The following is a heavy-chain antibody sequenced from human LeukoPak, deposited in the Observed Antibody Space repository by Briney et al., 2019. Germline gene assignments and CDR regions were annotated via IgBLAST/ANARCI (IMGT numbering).Heavy chain of an antibody. CDR2: INHSGST. Sequence: SETLSLTCAVYGGSFSGYYWSWIRQPPGKGLEWIGEINHSGSTNYNPSLKSRVTISVDTSKNQLSLKLSSMTAADTAVYYCASQWLVSPLFDYWGQGTLVTVSS. V-gene: IGHV4-34*01. CDR1: GGSFSGYY. J-gene: IGHJ4*02. CDR3: ASQWLVSPLFDY. D-gene: IGHD6-19*01.